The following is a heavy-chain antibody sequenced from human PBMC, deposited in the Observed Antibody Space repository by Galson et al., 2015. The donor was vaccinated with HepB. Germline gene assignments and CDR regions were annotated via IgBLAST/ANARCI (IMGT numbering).Heavy chain of an antibody. CDR1: GFSFSTYA. Sequence: SLRLSCAASGFSFSTYAMSWVRQAPGKGLQWVSTIDNREYVRYYADSVKGRFTISRDNSKNTFYLQMNSLRVDDTAVYYCTKGDGGWYEIDYWGQGILVTVSS. D-gene: IGHD6-19*01. J-gene: IGHJ4*02. CDR2: IDNREYVR. V-gene: IGHV3-23*01. CDR3: TKGDGGWYEIDY.